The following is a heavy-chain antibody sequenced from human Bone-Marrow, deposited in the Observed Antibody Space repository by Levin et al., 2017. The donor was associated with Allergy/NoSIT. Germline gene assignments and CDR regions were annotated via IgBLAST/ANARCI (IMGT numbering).Heavy chain of an antibody. Sequence: GGSLRLSCAASGFTFSSYEMNWVRQAPGKGLEWVSYISSSASTIYYADSVKGRFTISRDNAKNSLYLQMNSLRAEDTAVYYCARGIIGDVRVAHKEAFDIWGQGTMVSVSS. V-gene: IGHV3-48*03. CDR1: GFTFSSYE. CDR3: ARGIIGDVRVAHKEAFDI. J-gene: IGHJ3*02. CDR2: ISSSASTI. D-gene: IGHD2-8*02.